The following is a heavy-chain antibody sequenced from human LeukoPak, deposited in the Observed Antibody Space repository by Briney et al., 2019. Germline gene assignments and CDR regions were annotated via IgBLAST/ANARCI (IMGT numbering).Heavy chain of an antibody. CDR3: ASRYYDYVWGSYRSPFDY. D-gene: IGHD3-16*02. Sequence: PSETLSLTCTVSGGSISSYYWSWIRQPPGKGLEWIGYIYYSGSTNYNPSLKSRVTISVDTSKNQFSLKLSSVTAADTAVYYCASRYYDYVWGSYRSPFDYWGQGTLVTVSS. CDR1: GGSISSYY. V-gene: IGHV4-59*08. CDR2: IYYSGST. J-gene: IGHJ4*02.